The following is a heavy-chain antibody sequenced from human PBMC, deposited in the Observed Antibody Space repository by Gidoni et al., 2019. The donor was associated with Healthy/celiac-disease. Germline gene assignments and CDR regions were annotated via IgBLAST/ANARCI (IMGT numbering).Heavy chain of an antibody. CDR2: IDWDDDK. D-gene: IGHD4-17*01. CDR1: GFSLSTSGMC. Sequence: QVTLMESGPALVNPTQTLTLTCTFSGFSLSTSGMCVSWIRQPPGKALEWLALIDWDDDKYYSTSLKTRLTISKDTSKNQVVLTMTNMDPVDTATYYCARTPLYGDYEEFDYWGQGTLVTVSS. CDR3: ARTPLYGDYEEFDY. J-gene: IGHJ4*02. V-gene: IGHV2-70*01.